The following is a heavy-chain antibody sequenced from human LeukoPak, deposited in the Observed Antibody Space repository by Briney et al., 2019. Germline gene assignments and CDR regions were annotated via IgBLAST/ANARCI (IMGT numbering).Heavy chain of an antibody. J-gene: IGHJ4*02. V-gene: IGHV4-4*07. CDR1: GGSISSYY. Sequence: PSETLSLTCAVSGGSISSYYWSWIRQPAGKGREWIGRIYTRGSTNYNPSLKRRVTMSVDTSKNQFSLELSSVTAADTAVYYCARGSNSGSYFFDYWGQGTLVTVSS. D-gene: IGHD1-26*01. CDR3: ARGSNSGSYFFDY. CDR2: IYTRGST.